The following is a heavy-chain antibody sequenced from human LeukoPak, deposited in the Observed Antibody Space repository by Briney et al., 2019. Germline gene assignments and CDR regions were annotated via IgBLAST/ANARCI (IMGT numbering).Heavy chain of an antibody. CDR3: ARHWETSSWYVDY. J-gene: IGHJ4*02. V-gene: IGHV4-59*08. CDR2: IYSSGST. Sequence: SKTLSLTCTVSGGSISSYYWSWIRQPPGKGLEWIGYIYSSGSTNYNPSLKSRVTMSVDTSKNQLSLKLSSVTAADTAVYYCARHWETSSWYVDYWGQGTLVTVSS. D-gene: IGHD6-13*01. CDR1: GGSISSYY.